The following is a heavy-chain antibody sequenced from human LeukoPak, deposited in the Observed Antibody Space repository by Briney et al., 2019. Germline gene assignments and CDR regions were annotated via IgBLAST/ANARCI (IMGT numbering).Heavy chain of an antibody. CDR3: ARGKFVARVDY. J-gene: IGHJ4*02. D-gene: IGHD2-15*01. CDR1: GGSISSYY. Sequence: SETLSLTCTVSGGSISSYYWSWIRQPPGKGLEWIGEINHSGSTNYNPSLKSRVTISVDTSKNQFSLKLSSVTAADTAVYYCARGKFVARVDYWGQGTLVTVSS. CDR2: INHSGST. V-gene: IGHV4-34*01.